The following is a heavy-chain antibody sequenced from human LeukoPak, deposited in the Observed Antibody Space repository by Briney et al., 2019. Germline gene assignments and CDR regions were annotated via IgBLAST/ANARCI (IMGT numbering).Heavy chain of an antibody. Sequence: SETLSLTCTVSGYSIGSGYYWGWIRQPPGKGLEWIGSIYHSGSTYYNPSLKSRVTISVDTSKNQFSLKLSSVTAADTAVYYCARAHYSSTWSHDYYYMDVWGKGTTVTVSS. J-gene: IGHJ6*03. V-gene: IGHV4-38-2*02. CDR1: GYSIGSGYY. D-gene: IGHD6-13*01. CDR2: IYHSGST. CDR3: ARAHYSSTWSHDYYYMDV.